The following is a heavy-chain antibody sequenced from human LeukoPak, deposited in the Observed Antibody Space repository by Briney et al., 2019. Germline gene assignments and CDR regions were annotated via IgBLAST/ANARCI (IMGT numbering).Heavy chain of an antibody. D-gene: IGHD4-17*01. CDR1: GFTFSDYY. CDR2: IGRSSNTI. V-gene: IGHV3-11*04. CDR3: ARGDYVYYYYMDV. J-gene: IGHJ6*03. Sequence: GGSLRLSCAASGFTFSDYYMSWIRQAPGRGLEWVSYIGRSSNTIQYADSVKGRFTISRDNARNSLYLQMNSLRAEDTAMYYCARGDYVYYYYMDVWGKGTTVTVS.